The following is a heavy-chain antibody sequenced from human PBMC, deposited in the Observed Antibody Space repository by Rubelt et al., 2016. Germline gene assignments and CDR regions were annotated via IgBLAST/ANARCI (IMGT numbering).Heavy chain of an antibody. CDR1: GYTFTSYG. CDR3: ARDQLALYAFDI. J-gene: IGHJ3*02. CDR2: ISAYDGNT. V-gene: IGHV1-18*01. Sequence: QVQLVQSGAEVKKPGASVKVSCKASGYTFTSYGISWVRQAPGQGLEWMGWISAYDGNTNYAQKLQGRVTMTTDTSTGTAYIELRSLRSDDTAVYFCARDQLALYAFDIWGQGTMVTVSS. D-gene: IGHD1-1*01.